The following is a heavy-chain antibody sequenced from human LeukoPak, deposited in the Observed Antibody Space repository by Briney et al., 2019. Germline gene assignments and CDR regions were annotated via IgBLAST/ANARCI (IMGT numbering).Heavy chain of an antibody. CDR1: GFTFSSYW. J-gene: IGHJ4*02. V-gene: IGHV3-7*01. D-gene: IGHD1-26*01. Sequence: PGGSLRLSCAASGFTFSSYWTSWVRQAPGKGLEWVANIKQDGSEKYYVDSVKGRFTISRDNAKNSLYLQMNSLRAEDTAVYYCTMIEWERWRGWGQGTLVTVSS. CDR2: IKQDGSEK. CDR3: TMIEWERWRG.